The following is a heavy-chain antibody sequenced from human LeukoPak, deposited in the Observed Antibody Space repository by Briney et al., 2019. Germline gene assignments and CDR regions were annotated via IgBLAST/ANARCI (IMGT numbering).Heavy chain of an antibody. Sequence: GGSLRLSCAASGFTVSSNYVSWVRQAPGKGLEWVSVIYSGGSTYYADSVKGRFTISRDNSKNTLYLQMNSLRAEDAALYYCATRPATETYFGVFDYWGQGTLVTVSS. CDR1: GFTVSSNY. CDR2: IYSGGST. V-gene: IGHV3-66*01. CDR3: ATRPATETYFGVFDY. J-gene: IGHJ4*02. D-gene: IGHD1-1*01.